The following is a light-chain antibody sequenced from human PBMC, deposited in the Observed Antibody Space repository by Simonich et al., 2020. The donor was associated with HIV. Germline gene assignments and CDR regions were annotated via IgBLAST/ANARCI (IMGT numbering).Light chain of an antibody. Sequence: DIVMTQSPDSLAVSLGERATINCKSSQSVLYSSNNKNYLAWYQQKPGQPPKLLIYWASTRESGVPDRFSGSGSGTDFTLTISSLQAEDVAVYYCHQYSSTPQTFGQGTNVEIK. CDR3: HQYSSTPQT. CDR2: WAS. CDR1: QSVLYSSNNKNY. J-gene: IGKJ1*01. V-gene: IGKV4-1*01.